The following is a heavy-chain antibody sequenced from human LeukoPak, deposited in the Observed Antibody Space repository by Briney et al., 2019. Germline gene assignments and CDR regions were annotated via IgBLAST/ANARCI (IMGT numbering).Heavy chain of an antibody. CDR3: ARGQQLVPYFDY. D-gene: IGHD6-13*01. CDR2: IYHSGST. CDR1: GGXISSSNC. J-gene: IGHJ4*02. V-gene: IGHV4-4*02. Sequence: SETLSLTCAVSGGXISSSNCWSWVRQPPGKGLEWIGEIYHSGSTNYNPSLKSRVTISVDKSKNQFSLKLSSVTAADTAVYYCARGQQLVPYFDYWGQGTLVTVSS.